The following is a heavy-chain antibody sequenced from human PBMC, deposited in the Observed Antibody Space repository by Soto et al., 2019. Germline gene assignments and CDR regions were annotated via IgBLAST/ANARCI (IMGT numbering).Heavy chain of an antibody. V-gene: IGHV3-30-3*01. Sequence: QVQLVESGGGVVQPGRSLRLSCAASGFTFSSYAMHWVRQAPGKGLEWVAVISYDGSNKYYADSVKGRFTISRDNSKNTLYLQMNSLRAEDTAVYYCARDSYYGDYWYFDLWGRVTLVTVSS. D-gene: IGHD4-17*01. CDR3: ARDSYYGDYWYFDL. CDR1: GFTFSSYA. CDR2: ISYDGSNK. J-gene: IGHJ2*01.